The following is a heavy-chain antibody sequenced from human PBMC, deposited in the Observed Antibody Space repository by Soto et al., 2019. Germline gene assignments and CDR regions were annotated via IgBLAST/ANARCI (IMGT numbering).Heavy chain of an antibody. V-gene: IGHV4-39*01. CDR2: IYYSGST. CDR1: GGYIRSSSYY. D-gene: IGHD3-10*01. CDR3: ARLGGDQIIMVRDYGMDV. Sequence: SETLSLTCTVSGGYIRSSSYYWGWIRQPPGKGLEWIGSIYYSGSTYYNPSLKSRVTISVDTSKNQFSLKLSSVTAADTAVYYCARLGGDQIIMVRDYGMDVWGQGTTVTVSS. J-gene: IGHJ6*02.